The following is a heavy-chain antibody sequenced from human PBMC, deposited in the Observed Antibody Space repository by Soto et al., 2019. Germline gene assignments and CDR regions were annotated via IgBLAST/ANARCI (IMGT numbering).Heavy chain of an antibody. CDR1: GYTLIELS. J-gene: IGHJ6*02. CDR2: FDPESGEA. V-gene: IGHV1-24*01. D-gene: IGHD6-19*01. Sequence: ASVKVSCKVSGYTLIELSMHWLRQAPGKGLEWLARFDPESGEAIYAQKFQGRVTMTEDTSTDTAHMALSSLRSEDTAVYYCATDHQWLGDYYYGMDVWGQGTTVTVSS. CDR3: ATDHQWLGDYYYGMDV.